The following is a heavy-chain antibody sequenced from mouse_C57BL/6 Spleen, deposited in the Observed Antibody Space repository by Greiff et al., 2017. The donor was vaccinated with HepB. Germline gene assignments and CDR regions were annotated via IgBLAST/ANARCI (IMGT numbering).Heavy chain of an antibody. CDR1: GYTFTSYW. V-gene: IGHV1-52*01. CDR3: ARGGLTYGSSYVDWYFDV. J-gene: IGHJ1*03. D-gene: IGHD1-1*01. Sequence: QVQLQQPGAELVRPGSSVKLSCKASGYTFTSYWMHWVKQRPIQGLEWIGNIDPSDSETHYNQKFKDKATLTVDKSSSTAYMQLSSLTSEDSAVYYCARGGLTYGSSYVDWYFDVWGTGTTVTVSS. CDR2: IDPSDSET.